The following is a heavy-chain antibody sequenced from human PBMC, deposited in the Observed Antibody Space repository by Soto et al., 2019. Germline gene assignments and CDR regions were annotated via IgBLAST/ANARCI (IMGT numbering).Heavy chain of an antibody. Sequence: ASVKVSCKASGYTFTSYYMHWVRQAPGQGLEWMGIINPSGGSTSYAQKFQGRVTMTRDTSTSTVYMELSSLRSEDTAVYYCAREQSYGPAAGTQGIDYWGQGALVTVSS. J-gene: IGHJ4*02. V-gene: IGHV1-46*01. CDR2: INPSGGST. D-gene: IGHD6-19*01. CDR1: GYTFTSYY. CDR3: AREQSYGPAAGTQGIDY.